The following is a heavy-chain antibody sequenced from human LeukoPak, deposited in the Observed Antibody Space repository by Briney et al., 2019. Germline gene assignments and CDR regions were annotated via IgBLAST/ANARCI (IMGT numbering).Heavy chain of an antibody. CDR2: INPNSGGT. J-gene: IGHJ4*02. V-gene: IGHV1-2*06. D-gene: IGHD3-10*01. Sequence: ASVEVSCKASGYTFTGYYMHWVRQAPGQGLEWMGRINPNSGGTNYAQKFQGRVTMTRDTSISTAYMELSRLRSDDTAVYYCAREGPLLWFGEPLDYWGQGTLVTVSS. CDR1: GYTFTGYY. CDR3: AREGPLLWFGEPLDY.